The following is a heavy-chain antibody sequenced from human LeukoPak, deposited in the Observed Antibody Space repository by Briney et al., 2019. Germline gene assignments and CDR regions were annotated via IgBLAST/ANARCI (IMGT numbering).Heavy chain of an antibody. CDR2: SYSGGST. V-gene: IGHV3-66*01. Sequence: GGSLRLSCAASGFTVSSNYMSWVRQAPGKGLEWVSVSYSGGSTYYADSVEGRFTISRDNSKNTLYLQMNSLRAEDTAVYYCARIEFYGMDVWGQGTTVTVSS. D-gene: IGHD3-10*01. CDR3: ARIEFYGMDV. J-gene: IGHJ6*01. CDR1: GFTVSSNY.